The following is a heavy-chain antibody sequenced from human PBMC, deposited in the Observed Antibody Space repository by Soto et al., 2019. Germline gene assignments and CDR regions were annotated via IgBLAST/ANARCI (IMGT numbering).Heavy chain of an antibody. J-gene: IGHJ4*02. D-gene: IGHD3-10*01. CDR3: AKDQMGRGWRTLDS. V-gene: IGHV3-30*18. CDR2: ITYDGSST. CDR1: GLTFSGYG. Sequence: QVQMVESGGGVVQPGTSLRLSCVVTGLTFSGYGMHSVRQAPGKGLEWVADITYDGSSTYYADAVKGRFTVSRDNSKNILDLQMTSLRGDDKAMYYCAKDQMGRGWRTLDSWGQGTLVIVSS.